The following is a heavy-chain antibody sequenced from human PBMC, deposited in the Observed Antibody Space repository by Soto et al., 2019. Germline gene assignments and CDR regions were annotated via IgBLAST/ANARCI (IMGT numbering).Heavy chain of an antibody. D-gene: IGHD2-2*01. CDR3: ARGAMRCTSNSCPYCFDY. CDR1: GYTFPNYD. Sequence: QVQLVQSGAEVKKPGASVKVSCKASGYTFPNYDINWVRQATGQVLEGMGSMNPHSGNTGDAQKCQGRITMTRDTTMSPASMDQSIVSSEDTAVYYCARGAMRCTSNSCPYCFDYWAQGTLVTV. CDR2: MNPHSGNT. V-gene: IGHV1-8*01. J-gene: IGHJ4*02.